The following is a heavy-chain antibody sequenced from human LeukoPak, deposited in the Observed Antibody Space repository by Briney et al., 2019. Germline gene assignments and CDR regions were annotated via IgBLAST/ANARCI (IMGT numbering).Heavy chain of an antibody. V-gene: IGHV3-66*01. CDR3: ARGPSGYHNT. CDR2: SGGST. D-gene: IGHD5-12*01. Sequence: GGSLRLSCAASEFSVGSNYMTWVRQAPGKGLEWVSLSGGSTYYADSVKGRFTISRDNSKSTLYLQMNSLRAEDTAVYYCARGPSGYHNTGGQGTLVTVSS. J-gene: IGHJ4*02. CDR1: EFSVGSNY.